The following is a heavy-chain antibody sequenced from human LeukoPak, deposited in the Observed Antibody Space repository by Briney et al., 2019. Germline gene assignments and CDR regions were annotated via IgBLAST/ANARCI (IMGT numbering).Heavy chain of an antibody. V-gene: IGHV3-9*01. CDR2: ISWNSGSI. CDR3: AKGYCSSTSCYVDY. D-gene: IGHD2-2*01. Sequence: GGSLRLSCAASGFTFDDYAMHWVRQAPGKGLEWVSGISWNSGSIGYADSVKGRFTISRDNAKNSLYLQMNSLRAEDTALYYCAKGYCSSTSCYVDYWGQGTLVTVSS. CDR1: GFTFDDYA. J-gene: IGHJ4*02.